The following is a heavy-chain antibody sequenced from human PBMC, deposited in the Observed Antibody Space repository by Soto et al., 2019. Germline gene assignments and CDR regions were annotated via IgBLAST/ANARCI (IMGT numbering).Heavy chain of an antibody. CDR3: ARDNYGDTYYFDY. J-gene: IGHJ4*02. Sequence: QVQLQESGPGLVKPSQTLSLTCTVSGGSISSDAYYWSWVRQPPGKGLEWIGYIYYSGRTYYNPSLKRRVTISVDTSNNQFSRKLSSVTATDTAVYYCARDNYGDTYYFDYWGQGTLVTVSS. D-gene: IGHD4-17*01. CDR1: GGSISSDAYY. V-gene: IGHV4-30-4*01. CDR2: IYYSGRT.